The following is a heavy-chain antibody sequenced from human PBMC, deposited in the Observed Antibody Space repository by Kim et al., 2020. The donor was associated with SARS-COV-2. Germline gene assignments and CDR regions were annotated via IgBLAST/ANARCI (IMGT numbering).Heavy chain of an antibody. CDR3: ATDQLGVVGYYFDF. Sequence: SQIFQDRLTITRDTSASTAYMELSGLRSEDTAVYYCATDQLGVVGYYFDFWGQGTLVTVSS. D-gene: IGHD2-15*01. J-gene: IGHJ4*02. V-gene: IGHV1-3*01.